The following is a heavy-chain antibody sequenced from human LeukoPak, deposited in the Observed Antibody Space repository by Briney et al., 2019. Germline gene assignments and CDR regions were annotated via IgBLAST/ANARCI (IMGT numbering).Heavy chain of an antibody. D-gene: IGHD6-13*01. CDR1: GFTFSSYA. CDR2: ISGSGGST. CDR3: AKELSRRWSSRGDYFDY. Sequence: PGGSLRLSCAASGFTFSSYAMSWVRQAPGKGLEWVSAISGSGGSTYYADSVKGRFTISRDNSKNTLYLQMNSLRAEDTAVYYCAKELSRRWSSRGDYFDYWGQGTLVTVSS. V-gene: IGHV3-23*01. J-gene: IGHJ4*02.